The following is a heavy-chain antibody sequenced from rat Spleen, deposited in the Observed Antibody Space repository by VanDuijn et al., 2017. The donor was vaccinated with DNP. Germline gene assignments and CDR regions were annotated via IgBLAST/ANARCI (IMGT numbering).Heavy chain of an antibody. CDR3: ATGVHGGYEDWFAY. CDR1: GFTFNNYW. D-gene: IGHD1-11*01. Sequence: EVQLVESGGDLVQPGRSLKVSCVASGFTFNNYWMTWIRQVPGKGLEWVASITTSGDSTYSPDSVKGRFTISRDNAKNTLYLQMDSLRSEDTATYYCATGVHGGYEDWFAYWGQGTLVTVSS. CDR2: ITTSGDST. J-gene: IGHJ3*01. V-gene: IGHV5-31*01.